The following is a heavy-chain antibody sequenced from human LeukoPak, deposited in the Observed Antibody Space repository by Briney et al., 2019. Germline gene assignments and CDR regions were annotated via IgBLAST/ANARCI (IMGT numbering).Heavy chain of an antibody. D-gene: IGHD3-10*01. CDR3: ARHSPSEIYGEFDY. J-gene: IGHJ4*02. V-gene: IGHV5-51*01. CDR2: IYPGDSDT. CDR1: GYIFTDHW. Sequence: GESLKISCKGSGYIFTDHWIGWVRQMPGKGLEWMGLIYPGDSDTRYSPSFQGQVTISADKSISTAYLQWSSLKASDTAMYYCARHSPSEIYGEFDYWGQGTLVTVSS.